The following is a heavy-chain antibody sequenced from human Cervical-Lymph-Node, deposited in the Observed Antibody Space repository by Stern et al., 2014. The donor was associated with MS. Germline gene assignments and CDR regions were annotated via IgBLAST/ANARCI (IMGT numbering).Heavy chain of an antibody. CDR3: ARGNWNYEGMGY. CDR1: GFTFSNYG. CDR2: IWYDGNKK. V-gene: IGHV3-33*01. J-gene: IGHJ4*02. D-gene: IGHD1-7*01. Sequence: VQLVQSGGGVVQPGRSLRLSCAASGFTFSNYGMHWGRQAPGKGLEWLAVIWYDGNKKYYADSVKSRFTISRDNSKNTLFLQMSSLTAEDTALYYCARGNWNYEGMGYWGQGTLVTVSS.